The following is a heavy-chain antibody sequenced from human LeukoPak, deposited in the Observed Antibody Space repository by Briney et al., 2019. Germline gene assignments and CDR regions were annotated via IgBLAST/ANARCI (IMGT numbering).Heavy chain of an antibody. D-gene: IGHD6-6*01. CDR2: ITIDGSST. CDR1: GVTSRNSW. V-gene: IGHV3-74*03. Sequence: AGGSLRLSCVASGVTSRNSWMHWVRQAPGKGLVWVSRITIDGSSTTYADFVKGRFTISRDSAKNTLYLQMNSLRAEDTAVYYCARVPSVPPPPYYFDYWGQGTLVTVSS. CDR3: ARVPSVPPPPYYFDY. J-gene: IGHJ4*02.